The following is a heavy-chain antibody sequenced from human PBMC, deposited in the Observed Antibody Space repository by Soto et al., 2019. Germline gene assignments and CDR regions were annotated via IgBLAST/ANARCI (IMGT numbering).Heavy chain of an antibody. CDR3: ARSYSSGWEFDY. Sequence: PGGSLRLSCGASGFTFSNYYMSWIRQAPGKGLEWVSYISSTGRTIYYADSVKGRFTVSRDNAQNSLSLKLTGLRVEDTAVYYCARSYSSGWEFDYWGQGTQVTVSS. D-gene: IGHD6-19*01. J-gene: IGHJ4*02. CDR2: ISSTGRTI. V-gene: IGHV3-11*01. CDR1: GFTFSNYY.